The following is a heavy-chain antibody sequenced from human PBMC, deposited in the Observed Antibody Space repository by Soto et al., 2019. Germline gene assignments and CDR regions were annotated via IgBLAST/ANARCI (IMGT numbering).Heavy chain of an antibody. CDR1: GFTFSSYG. CDR2: IWYDGSNK. D-gene: IGHD3-16*02. CDR3: ARDYGLSRIFDY. J-gene: IGHJ4*02. Sequence: GGSLRLSCAASGFTFSSYGMHWVRQAPGKGLEWVAVIWYDGSNKYYADSVKGRFTISRDNSKNTLYLQMNSLRAEDTAVYYCARDYGLSRIFDYWGQGTLVTVSS. V-gene: IGHV3-33*01.